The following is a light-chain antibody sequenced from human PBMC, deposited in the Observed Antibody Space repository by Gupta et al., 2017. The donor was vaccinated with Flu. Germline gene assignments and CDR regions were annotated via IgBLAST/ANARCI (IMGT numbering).Light chain of an antibody. CDR1: SSNIGAGYD. V-gene: IGLV1-40*01. CDR3: QSYDTSLSGFYV. Sequence: QSVLTQPPSVSGSPGQRVTISCTGSSSNIGAGYDVHWYQQLPGTAPKLLIYGNINRPSGVPDRFSGSNSGASASPAITGLQAEDEADYYCQSYDTSLSGFYVFGTGTKVTVL. CDR2: GNI. J-gene: IGLJ1*01.